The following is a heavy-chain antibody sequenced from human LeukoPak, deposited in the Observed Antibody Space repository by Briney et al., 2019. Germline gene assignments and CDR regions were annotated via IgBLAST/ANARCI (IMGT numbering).Heavy chain of an antibody. D-gene: IGHD1-26*01. CDR1: GFTFVNFV. CDR3: ARYFLSGSYYHLQH. Sequence: GGSLRLSCECSGFTFVNFVMSWVRQVPGKGLEWVSSISGGGTTTFYADSVRGRFTISRDNSKNTVFLQMNSLRVEDSAVYYCARYFLSGSYYHLQHWGQGTLVAVSS. J-gene: IGHJ4*02. CDR2: ISGGGTTT. V-gene: IGHV3-23*01.